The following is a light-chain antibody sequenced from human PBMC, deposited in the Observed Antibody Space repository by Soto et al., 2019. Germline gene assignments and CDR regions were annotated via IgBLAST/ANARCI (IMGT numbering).Light chain of an antibody. V-gene: IGKV3-15*01. CDR1: QSVSSN. CDR2: GAS. CDR3: VQYNNWYS. J-gene: IGKJ2*03. Sequence: EIVMTQSPATLSVSPGERVTLSCRASQSVSSNLAWFQQKPGRAPRVLIYGASTPATGIPARFSGSGSGTEFTFTISSLQSEDFAVYYCVQYNNWYSFGQGTKLEIK.